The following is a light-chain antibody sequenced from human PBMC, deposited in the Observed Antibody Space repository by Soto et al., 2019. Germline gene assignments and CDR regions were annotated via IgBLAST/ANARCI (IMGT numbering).Light chain of an antibody. Sequence: EIVLTQSPGTLSLSPGERATLSCRASQSVSSSYLAWYQQKPGQAPRLLIYGASSRATGIPDRVSGSESGTYFTLTISRLEPEDFAVYYCQQYGSSPMYTFGQGTKLEIK. V-gene: IGKV3-20*01. J-gene: IGKJ2*01. CDR2: GAS. CDR1: QSVSSSY. CDR3: QQYGSSPMYT.